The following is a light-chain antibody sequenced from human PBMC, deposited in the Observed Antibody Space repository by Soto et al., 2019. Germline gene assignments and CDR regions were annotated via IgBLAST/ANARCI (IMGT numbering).Light chain of an antibody. CDR1: QTVKNNY. V-gene: IGKV3-20*01. CDR3: QQYGTSTLT. Sequence: ETVLTQSPDTLSLSPGEGATLSCRASQTVKNNYLAWYQQRRGLAPRLLIYGASGRATGIPDRFSGSGSGTDFTLTITRLAPEDFAVSYCQQYGTSTLTIGGVTKVDIK. J-gene: IGKJ4*01. CDR2: GAS.